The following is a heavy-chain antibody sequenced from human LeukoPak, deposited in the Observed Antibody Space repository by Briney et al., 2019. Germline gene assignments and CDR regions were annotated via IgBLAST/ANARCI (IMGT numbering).Heavy chain of an antibody. V-gene: IGHV3-30*04. CDR3: ARDTVPAARFVAFDI. CDR1: GFTFNTYA. D-gene: IGHD6-6*01. CDR2: ISYDGSSK. J-gene: IGHJ3*02. Sequence: GGSLRLSCTASGFTFNTYAMYWVRQAPGKGLEWGAIISYDGSSKFYADSVKGRFTISRDNSKNTLYLQMNSLRGEDTAMYYCARDTVPAARFVAFDIWGQGTMVTVSS.